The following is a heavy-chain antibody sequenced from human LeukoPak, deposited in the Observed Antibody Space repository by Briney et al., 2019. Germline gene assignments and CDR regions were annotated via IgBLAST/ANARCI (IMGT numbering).Heavy chain of an antibody. Sequence: GASVKVSCKASGYTFTGYYMHWVRQAPGQGLEWMGWINPNSGGTNYAQKFQGRVTMTRDTSISTAYMELSRLSSVTAADTAVYYCARAIRDGYNSGYYYYYMDVWGKGTTVTVSS. CDR1: GYTFTGYY. CDR2: INPNSGGT. V-gene: IGHV1-2*02. J-gene: IGHJ6*03. CDR3: ARAIRDGYNSGYYYYYMDV. D-gene: IGHD5-24*01.